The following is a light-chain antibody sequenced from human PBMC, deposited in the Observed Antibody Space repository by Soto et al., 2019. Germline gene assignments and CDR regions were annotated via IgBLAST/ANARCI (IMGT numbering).Light chain of an antibody. CDR2: NVS. Sequence: QSVLTQPASVSGSPGQSITISCTGTSSDVGGYNYVSWYQQYPGKAPKVMIYNVSDRPSGVSHRFSGSKSGSTASLTISGLQAEDEADYYCSLYTGGSFWVFGGGTKVTVL. CDR3: SLYTGGSFWV. J-gene: IGLJ3*02. V-gene: IGLV2-14*01. CDR1: SSDVGGYNY.